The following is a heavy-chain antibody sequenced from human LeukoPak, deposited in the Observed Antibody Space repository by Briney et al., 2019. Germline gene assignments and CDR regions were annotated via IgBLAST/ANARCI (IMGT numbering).Heavy chain of an antibody. CDR1: GYTFTGYY. CDR2: MNPNSGGT. Sequence: ASVKVSCKASGYTFTGYYMHWVRQAPGQGLEWMGWMNPNSGGTNYAQKFQGRVTMTRDTSISTAYMELSRLRSDDTAVYYCARSVFGILTGLGDWFDPWGQGTLVTVSS. CDR3: ARSVFGILTGLGDWFDP. V-gene: IGHV1-2*02. D-gene: IGHD3-9*01. J-gene: IGHJ5*02.